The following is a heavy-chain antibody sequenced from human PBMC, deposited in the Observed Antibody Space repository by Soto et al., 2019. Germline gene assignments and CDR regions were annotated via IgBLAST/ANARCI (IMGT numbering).Heavy chain of an antibody. J-gene: IGHJ6*04. CDR3: ARGTGYGMEA. CDR2: IYPGDSDT. D-gene: IGHD3-10*01. Sequence: PGDSLNVSCKVSGYIFTSYCIFLVRQMPGKGLEWMGIIYPGDSDTRYSPSFQGQVTISADKSISTAYLQWSSLKASDTAMYYCARGTGYGMEAWGKGNPVTVS. CDR1: GYIFTSYC. V-gene: IGHV5-51*01.